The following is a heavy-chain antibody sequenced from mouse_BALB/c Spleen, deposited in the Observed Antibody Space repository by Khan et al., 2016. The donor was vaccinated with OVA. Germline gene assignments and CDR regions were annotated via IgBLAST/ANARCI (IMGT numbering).Heavy chain of an antibody. D-gene: IGHD4-1*01. CDR1: GFTFSSYS. Sequence: EVKVVESGGDLVKPGGSLKLSCAASGFTFSSYSMSWVRQTPDKRLEWVTTISSVGDYTYYPARVKGRFTISRDNAKNTLYLQMSSLKSEDTARYYCARHLTGSLVYWGQGTLVTVSA. CDR2: ISSVGDYT. J-gene: IGHJ3*01. CDR3: ARHLTGSLVY. V-gene: IGHV5-6*01.